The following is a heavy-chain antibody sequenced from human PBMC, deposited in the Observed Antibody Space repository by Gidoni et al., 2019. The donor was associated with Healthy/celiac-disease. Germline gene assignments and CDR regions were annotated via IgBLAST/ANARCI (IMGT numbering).Heavy chain of an antibody. CDR1: GGSFSGYY. Sequence: QVQLQQWGAGLLKPSETLSLTCAVYGGSFSGYYWRWIRQPPGKGLEWIGEINHSGSTNYNPSLKSRVTISVDTSKNQCSLKLSSVTAADTAVYYCARGRPVFSSSWYSQFDPWGQGTLVTVSS. D-gene: IGHD6-13*01. J-gene: IGHJ5*02. CDR2: INHSGST. CDR3: ARGRPVFSSSWYSQFDP. V-gene: IGHV4-34*01.